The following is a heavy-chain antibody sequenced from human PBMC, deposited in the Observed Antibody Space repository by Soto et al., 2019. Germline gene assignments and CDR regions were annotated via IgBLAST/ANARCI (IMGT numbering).Heavy chain of an antibody. CDR3: ASDNLVRGSYYDY. Sequence: QAQLVQSGAEVKKPGASVKVSCKASGYIFSSYGISWVRQAPGQGLEWMGWVSAYNGNTNYPQKLQGRVTMTKDTSTSKDYMDRRRLTYIDTARYYCASDNLVRGSYYDYWGQGTLVNVSS. D-gene: IGHD1-26*01. V-gene: IGHV1-18*01. CDR1: GYIFSSYG. J-gene: IGHJ4*02. CDR2: VSAYNGNT.